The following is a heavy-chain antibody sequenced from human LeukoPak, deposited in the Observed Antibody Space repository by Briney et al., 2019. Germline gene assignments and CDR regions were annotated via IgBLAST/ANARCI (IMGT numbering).Heavy chain of an antibody. Sequence: SETLSLTCTVSGGSISSYYWSWIRQPPGKGLEWIGYIYYSGSTNYNPSLKSRVTMSVDTSKNQFSLKLSSVTAADTAVYYCARGVYGPRYFDYWGQGTLVTVSS. D-gene: IGHD3-10*01. J-gene: IGHJ4*02. CDR2: IYYSGST. V-gene: IGHV4-59*01. CDR1: GGSISSYY. CDR3: ARGVYGPRYFDY.